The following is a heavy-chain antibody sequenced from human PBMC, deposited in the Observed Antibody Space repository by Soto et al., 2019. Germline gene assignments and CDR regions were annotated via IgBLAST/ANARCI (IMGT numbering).Heavy chain of an antibody. CDR3: ASDLIYYDFWAGAFDI. CDR1: GFTFSSYG. V-gene: IGHV3-33*01. Sequence: GGSLRLSCAASGFTFSSYGMHWVRQAPGKGLEWVAVIWYDGSNKYYADSVKGRFTISRDNSKNTLYLQMNSLRAEDTAVYYCASDLIYYDFWAGAFDIWGQGTMVTVSS. J-gene: IGHJ3*02. D-gene: IGHD3-3*01. CDR2: IWYDGSNK.